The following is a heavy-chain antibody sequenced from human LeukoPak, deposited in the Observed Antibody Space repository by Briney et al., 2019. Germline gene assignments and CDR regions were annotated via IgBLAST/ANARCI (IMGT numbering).Heavy chain of an antibody. CDR3: ARGKTIFRQFDY. J-gene: IGHJ4*02. V-gene: IGHV4-30-4*01. CDR1: GGSISSGDYY. Sequence: PSETLSLTCTVSGGSISSGDYYWSWIRQPPGKGLEWIGYIYYSGSTYYNPSLKSRVTISVDTSKNQFSLKLSSVTAADTAVYYCARGKTIFRQFDYWGQGTLVTVSS. CDR2: IYYSGST. D-gene: IGHD3-9*01.